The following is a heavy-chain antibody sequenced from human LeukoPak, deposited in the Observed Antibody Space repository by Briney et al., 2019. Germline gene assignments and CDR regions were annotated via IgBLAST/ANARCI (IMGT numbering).Heavy chain of an antibody. V-gene: IGHV4-59*11. CDR2: TFYTGAT. D-gene: IGHD1-1*01. J-gene: IGHJ5*02. CDR3: AKRDRGGWFDP. Sequence: SETLSLTCTVSGGSIRSHHWTWIRQAPGKRLEWIGYTFYTGATYYNPSLRSRVTIFIDTSKNQFSLKVTSVTTADTAVYYCAKRDRGGWFDPWGQGTLVTVSS. CDR1: GGSIRSHH.